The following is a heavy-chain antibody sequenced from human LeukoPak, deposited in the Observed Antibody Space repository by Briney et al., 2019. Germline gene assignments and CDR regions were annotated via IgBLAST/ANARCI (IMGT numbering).Heavy chain of an antibody. D-gene: IGHD3-22*01. Sequence: SETLSLTCTVSGGSISSYYWSWIRQPPGKGLEWIGYIYYSGSTNYNPSLKSRVTISVDTSKNQFSLKLSSVTAADTAVYYCARFLNYYDSSFDIWGQGTMVTVSS. V-gene: IGHV4-59*01. CDR1: GGSISSYY. J-gene: IGHJ3*02. CDR3: ARFLNYYDSSFDI. CDR2: IYYSGST.